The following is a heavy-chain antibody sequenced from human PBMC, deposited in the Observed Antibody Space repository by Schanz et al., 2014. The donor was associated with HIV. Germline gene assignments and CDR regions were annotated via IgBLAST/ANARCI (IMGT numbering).Heavy chain of an antibody. V-gene: IGHV3-23*04. CDR2: ISGSDGDT. CDR1: GFTFSSYA. CDR3: VKAYSSGFSGAGS. Sequence: EVQLVESGGGLVQPGGSLRLSCAASGFTFSSYAMSWVRQAPGKGLEWVSAISGSDGDTYYADSVKGRFTISRDNSRNALYLHMNSLRADDTAIYYCVKAYSSGFSGAGSWGQGALVTVSP. J-gene: IGHJ5*02. D-gene: IGHD5-18*01.